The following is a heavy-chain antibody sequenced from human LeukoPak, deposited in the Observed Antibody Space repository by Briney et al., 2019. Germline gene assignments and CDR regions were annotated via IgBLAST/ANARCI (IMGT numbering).Heavy chain of an antibody. J-gene: IGHJ4*02. V-gene: IGHV3-66*01. CDR2: IYRAGAT. CDR1: GFSFSNYE. Sequence: GGSLRLSCAASGFSFSNYEMNWVRQAPGKGLEWVSVIYRAGATYYADSVKGRFTISRDNSKNTLYLQMNSLRADDTAVYYCARVTEGDYPDFWGQGTLVIVSS. CDR3: ARVTEGDYPDF. D-gene: IGHD4-17*01.